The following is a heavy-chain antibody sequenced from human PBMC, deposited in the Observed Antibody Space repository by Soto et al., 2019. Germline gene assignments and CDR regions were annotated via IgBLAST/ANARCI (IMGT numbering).Heavy chain of an antibody. V-gene: IGHV3-11*01. CDR1: GFTFSDYY. CDR2: ISSSGSTI. J-gene: IGHJ5*02. CDR3: ARSIAVAGPNWFDP. D-gene: IGHD6-19*01. Sequence: GVLRLSCAASGFTFSDYYMSWIRQAPGKGLEWVSYISSSGSTIYYADSVKGRFTISRDNAKNSLYLQMNSLRAEDTAVYYCARSIAVAGPNWFDPWGQGTLVTVSS.